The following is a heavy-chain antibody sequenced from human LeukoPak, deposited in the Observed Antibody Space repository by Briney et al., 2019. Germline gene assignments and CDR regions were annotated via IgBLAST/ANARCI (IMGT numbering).Heavy chain of an antibody. V-gene: IGHV1-69*13. D-gene: IGHD1-26*01. CDR2: IIPIFGTA. CDR1: GGTFSSYA. CDR3: ARGDLVGALDY. J-gene: IGHJ4*02. Sequence: SVKVSCKASGGTFSSYAIRWVRQAPGQGLEWMGGIIPIFGTAKYAQKFQGRVTITADESTSTAYVELSSLRSEDTAVYYCARGDLVGALDYWGQGTLVTVSS.